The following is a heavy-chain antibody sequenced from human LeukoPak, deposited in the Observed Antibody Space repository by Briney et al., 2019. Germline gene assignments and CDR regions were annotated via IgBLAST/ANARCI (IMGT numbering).Heavy chain of an antibody. Sequence: GGSLRLSCAASGFTFSSYAIHWVRQAPGEGLEWVAVISYDGKNKYYADSVKGRFTISRDNSKNTLYLQMNSPRAEDTAVYYCAREFTERAFDYWGQGTLVTVSS. D-gene: IGHD1-14*01. V-gene: IGHV3-30*04. CDR1: GFTFSSYA. CDR2: ISYDGKNK. CDR3: AREFTERAFDY. J-gene: IGHJ4*02.